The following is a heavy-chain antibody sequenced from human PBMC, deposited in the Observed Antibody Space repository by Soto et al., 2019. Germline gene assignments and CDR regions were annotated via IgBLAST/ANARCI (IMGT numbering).Heavy chain of an antibody. CDR2: MYHNGSP. CDR1: GGSISSGGYS. Sequence: KPSETLSLTCAVSGGSISSGGYSWSWIRQPPGKGLEWIGYMYHNGSPYYNPSLKSRVTISVDRSKNQFSLKLSSVTAADTAVYYCARVPDVWGQGTTVTVSS. V-gene: IGHV4-30-2*01. J-gene: IGHJ6*02. CDR3: ARVPDV.